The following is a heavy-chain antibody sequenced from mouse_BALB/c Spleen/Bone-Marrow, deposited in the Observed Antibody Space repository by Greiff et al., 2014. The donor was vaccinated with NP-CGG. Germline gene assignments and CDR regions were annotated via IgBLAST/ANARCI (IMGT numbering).Heavy chain of an antibody. J-gene: IGHJ1*01. D-gene: IGHD1-1*01. CDR2: INPSNGRI. CDR3: ARKYYGSSYVWYFDV. CDR1: GYTFTSYW. V-gene: IGHV1S81*02. Sequence: VQLQQSGAELVKPGASVKLSCKASGYTFTSYWMQWVKQRPGQGLEWIGEINPSNGRINYSEKFKSKATLTVDKSSSTAYMQLSSLTSEDSAVYYCARKYYGSSYVWYFDVWGAGTTVTVSS.